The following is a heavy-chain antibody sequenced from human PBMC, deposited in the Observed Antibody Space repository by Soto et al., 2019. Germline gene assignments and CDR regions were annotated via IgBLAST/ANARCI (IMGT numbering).Heavy chain of an antibody. V-gene: IGHV4-4*02. D-gene: IGHD2-15*01. Sequence: QVQLQESGPGLVKPSGTLSLTCAVSGDSMSNSNWWSWVRQPPGKGLEWIGEIHHSGSTDYNPSLKSRVPILLDKSKNQFSLELSSVTAADTAVYYCARSVSGRLGLDYWGQGTLVTVSS. CDR1: GDSMSNSNW. CDR3: ARSVSGRLGLDY. CDR2: IHHSGST. J-gene: IGHJ4*02.